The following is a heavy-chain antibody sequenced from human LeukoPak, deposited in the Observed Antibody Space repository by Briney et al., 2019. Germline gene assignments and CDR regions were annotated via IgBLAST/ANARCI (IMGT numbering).Heavy chain of an antibody. D-gene: IGHD2-2*03. CDR3: ARATLDIVGATRTFDY. Sequence: GGSLRLSCAASGFTFSSYWMHWVRQAPGEGLVCVSRINSDGTSTTYADSVKSRFTISRDNARNTQYLQMNSVRAEDTAVYYCARATLDIVGATRTFDYWGQGTLVTVSS. J-gene: IGHJ4*02. CDR2: INSDGTST. V-gene: IGHV3-74*01. CDR1: GFTFSSYW.